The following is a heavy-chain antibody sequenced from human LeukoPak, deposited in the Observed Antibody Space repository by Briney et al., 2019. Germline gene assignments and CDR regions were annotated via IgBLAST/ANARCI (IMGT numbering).Heavy chain of an antibody. CDR3: ARVLEIDY. CDR1: GFTFSSYT. D-gene: IGHD2/OR15-2a*01. CDR2: ISSSGSST. V-gene: IGHV3-21*01. J-gene: IGHJ4*02. Sequence: GGSLRLSGAASGFTFSSYTMNWVRQAPGKGLEWVSSISSSGSSTYYADSVKGRFTIFRDNAKNSLYLQMNSLRAEDTAVYYCARVLEIDYWGQGTLVTVSS.